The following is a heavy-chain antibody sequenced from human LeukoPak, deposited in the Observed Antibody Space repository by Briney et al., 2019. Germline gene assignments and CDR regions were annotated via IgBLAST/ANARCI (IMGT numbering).Heavy chain of an antibody. CDR2: ISYDGSNK. J-gene: IGHJ4*02. CDR1: GFTFSSYG. CDR3: AKPGYCSSTSCYTPPDDY. V-gene: IGHV3-30*18. Sequence: GGSLRLSCAASGFTFSSYGMHWVRQAPGKGLEWVAVISYDGSNKYYADSVKGRFTIPRDNSKNTLYLQMNSLRAEDTAVYYCAKPGYCSSTSCYTPPDDYWGQGTLVTVSS. D-gene: IGHD2-2*02.